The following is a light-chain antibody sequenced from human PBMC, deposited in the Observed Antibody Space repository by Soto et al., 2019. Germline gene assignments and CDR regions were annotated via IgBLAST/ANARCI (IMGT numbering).Light chain of an antibody. V-gene: IGKV3-15*01. CDR3: QQYNACPLT. CDR2: VAS. CDR1: LSVSSN. J-gene: IGKJ4*01. Sequence: LALTQSPATLSVSPGATATRSSRPSLSVSSNLAWYKQKPGQTPKLLIYVASNRATGIPSRFSGSGSGTEFTLTISILQPEDFALYYCQQYNACPLTFGGGTKVEFK.